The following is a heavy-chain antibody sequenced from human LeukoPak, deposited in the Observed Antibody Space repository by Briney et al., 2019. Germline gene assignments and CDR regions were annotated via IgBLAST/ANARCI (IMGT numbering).Heavy chain of an antibody. J-gene: IGHJ4*02. CDR3: ARDLRGFDY. D-gene: IGHD4-17*01. V-gene: IGHV1-18*01. Sequence: GASLKVSCQASGSTFTSYCISWMRPAPGQGLEWMGWISAYNGNTNYAQKLQGRVTMTTDTSTSTAYMELRSLRSDDSAVYYCARDLRGFDYWGQGTLVTVSS. CDR2: ISAYNGNT. CDR1: GSTFTSYC.